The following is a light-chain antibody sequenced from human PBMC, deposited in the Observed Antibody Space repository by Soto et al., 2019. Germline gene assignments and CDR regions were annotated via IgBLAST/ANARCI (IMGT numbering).Light chain of an antibody. J-gene: IGLJ3*02. Sequence: QSVLTQPASVSGSPGESIIISCTGSSSDIGAYDYVSWYQHHPGRAPKVIIFEVNDRASGVSHRFSGSKSGNTASLTISGLQAEDEADYYCCSYTGTPSPWVFGGGTKLTVL. CDR2: EVN. CDR3: CSYTGTPSPWV. CDR1: SSDIGAYDY. V-gene: IGLV2-14*01.